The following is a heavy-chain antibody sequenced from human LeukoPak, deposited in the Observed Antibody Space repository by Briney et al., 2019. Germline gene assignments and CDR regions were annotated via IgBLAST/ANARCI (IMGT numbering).Heavy chain of an antibody. CDR3: ARGDYGDYYYYGMDV. D-gene: IGHD4-17*01. Sequence: GGSLRLSRAASGFTFSSYWMHWVRQAPGKGLVWVSRINSDGSSTSYADSVKGRFTISRDNAKNTLYLQMNSLRAEDTAVYYCARGDYGDYYYYGMDVWGQGTTVTVSS. V-gene: IGHV3-74*01. CDR1: GFTFSSYW. J-gene: IGHJ6*02. CDR2: INSDGSST.